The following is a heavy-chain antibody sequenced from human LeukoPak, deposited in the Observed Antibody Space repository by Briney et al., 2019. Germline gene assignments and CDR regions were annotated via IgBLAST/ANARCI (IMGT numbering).Heavy chain of an antibody. J-gene: IGHJ5*02. CDR3: ARDVAGSWYSSSWLCWFDP. V-gene: IGHV3-21*01. D-gene: IGHD6-13*01. CDR1: GFTFSSYS. Sequence: GGSLRLSCAASGFTFSSYSMNWVRQAPGMGLEWVSSISSSSSYIYYADSVKGRFTISRDNAKNSLYLQMNSLRAEDTAVYYCARDVAGSWYSSSWLCWFDPWGQGTLVTVSS. CDR2: ISSSSSYI.